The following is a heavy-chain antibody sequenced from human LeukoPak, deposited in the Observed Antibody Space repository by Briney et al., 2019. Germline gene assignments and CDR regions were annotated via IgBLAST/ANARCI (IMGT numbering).Heavy chain of an antibody. Sequence: GRSLRLSCAASGFTFSSYGMHWVRQAPGKGLEWVAVISYDGSNKYYADSVKGRFTISRDNSKNTLYLQMNSLRAEDTAVYYCAKAFTVVVAATHAFDYWGQGTLVTVS. CDR2: ISYDGSNK. CDR1: GFTFSSYG. CDR3: AKAFTVVVAATHAFDY. J-gene: IGHJ4*02. V-gene: IGHV3-30*18. D-gene: IGHD2-15*01.